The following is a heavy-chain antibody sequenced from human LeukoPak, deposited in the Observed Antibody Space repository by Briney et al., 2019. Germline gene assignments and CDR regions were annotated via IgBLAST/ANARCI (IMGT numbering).Heavy chain of an antibody. CDR3: AREGEQWELRYGMDV. CDR1: GYTFTGYY. J-gene: IGHJ6*02. Sequence: VASVKVSCKASGYTFTGYYMHWVRQAPGQGLEWTGWINPNSGGTNYAQKFQGWVTMTRDTSISTAYMELSRLRSDDTAVYYCAREGEQWELRYGMDVWGQGTTVTVSS. V-gene: IGHV1-2*04. D-gene: IGHD1-26*01. CDR2: INPNSGGT.